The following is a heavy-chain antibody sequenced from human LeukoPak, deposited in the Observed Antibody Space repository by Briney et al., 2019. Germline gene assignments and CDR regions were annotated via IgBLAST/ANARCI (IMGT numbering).Heavy chain of an antibody. Sequence: GGSLRLSCAASGFTFNNYRMNWVRQASGKGLEWVSYISSDSTSIYYGDSVKGRFTISRDNAKNSLYLQMNSLRAEDTAVYYCAKGSSSLGEQLDYWGQGTLVTVSS. CDR1: GFTFNNYR. D-gene: IGHD6-6*01. CDR2: ISSDSTSI. J-gene: IGHJ4*02. V-gene: IGHV3-48*04. CDR3: AKGSSSLGEQLDY.